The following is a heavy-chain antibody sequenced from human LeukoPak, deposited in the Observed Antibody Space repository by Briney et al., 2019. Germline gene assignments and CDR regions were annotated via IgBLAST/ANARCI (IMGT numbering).Heavy chain of an antibody. CDR1: VLTFSTYL. Sequence: PGWSLRVTCEVSVLTFSTYLMTWVRQAPGKGLEWVASINQNGREKYYVDSVKGRFTISTDNAKDSLYLQMNSLRDEDTAVYYCARSFGDDWGQGTLVTVSS. D-gene: IGHD3-10*01. CDR3: ARSFGDD. J-gene: IGHJ4*02. V-gene: IGHV3-7*01. CDR2: INQNGREK.